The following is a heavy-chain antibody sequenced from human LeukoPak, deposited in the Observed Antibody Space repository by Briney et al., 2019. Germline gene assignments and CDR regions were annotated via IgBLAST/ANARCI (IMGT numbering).Heavy chain of an antibody. J-gene: IGHJ4*02. CDR2: INHSGST. V-gene: IGHV4-34*01. D-gene: IGHD6-6*01. Sequence: SETLSLTCAVYGGSFSGYYWSWIRQPPGKGLEWIGEINHSGSTNYNPSLKSRVTISVDTSKNQFSLKLSSVTAADTAVYYCARGRIAARTGVDYWGQGTPVTVSS. CDR1: GGSFSGYY. CDR3: ARGRIAARTGVDY.